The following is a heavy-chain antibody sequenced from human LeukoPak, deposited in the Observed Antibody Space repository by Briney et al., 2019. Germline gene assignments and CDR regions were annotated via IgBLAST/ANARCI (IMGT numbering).Heavy chain of an antibody. J-gene: IGHJ4*02. CDR2: ISSNGGST. CDR3: ATELWFGDY. V-gene: IGHV3-64*01. D-gene: IGHD3-10*01. Sequence: PGGSLRLSCAASGFTFSSYAMHWVRQAPGKGLEYVSAISSNGGSTYYANSVKGRFTIFRDNSKNTLYLQMGSLRAEDMAVYYCATELWFGDYWGQGTLVTVSS. CDR1: GFTFSSYA.